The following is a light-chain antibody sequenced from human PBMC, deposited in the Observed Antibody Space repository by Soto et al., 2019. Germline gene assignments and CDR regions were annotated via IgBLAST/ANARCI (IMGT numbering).Light chain of an antibody. CDR3: QHYNDWPPTWT. CDR2: GAS. Sequence: EIVLTQSPGTLSLSPGERATLSCRASQSVSSSYLAWYQQKPGQAPRVLIYGASTRATGIPARFSGSGSGKEFTLTISSLQTEDFAVYYCQHYNDWPPTWTFGQGTKV. V-gene: IGKV3-15*01. CDR1: QSVSSSY. J-gene: IGKJ1*01.